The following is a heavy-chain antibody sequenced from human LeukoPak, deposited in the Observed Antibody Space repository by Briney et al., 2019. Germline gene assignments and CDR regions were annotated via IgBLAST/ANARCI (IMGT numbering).Heavy chain of an antibody. V-gene: IGHV4-59*06. CDR2: VYYTGST. CDR3: ARENYRLKTRWFDP. J-gene: IGHJ5*02. Sequence: SETLSLTCTVSGGSISSYYWSWIRQHPGKGLEWIGYVYYTGSTYYNPSLKSRVTMSVDTSKNQFSLKLSSVTAADTAVYYCARENYRLKTRWFDPWGQGTLVTASS. D-gene: IGHD1-7*01. CDR1: GGSISSYY.